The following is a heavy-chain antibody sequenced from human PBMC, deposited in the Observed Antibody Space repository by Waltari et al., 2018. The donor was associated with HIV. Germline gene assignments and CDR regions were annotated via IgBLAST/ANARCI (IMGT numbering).Heavy chain of an antibody. CDR1: AGSVSTGTYY. Sequence: HLQESGPRLAKPSETLSLTCSVSAGSVSTGTYYWRWIRQPPGKGLEWIGYISYSGSTNYNPSLKSRVTVSVDTSKNQVSLKLNSLTAADTAVYYCASHGDYYDRSGFYFDHWGQGTLVTVSS. D-gene: IGHD3-22*01. CDR2: ISYSGST. V-gene: IGHV4-61*01. CDR3: ASHGDYYDRSGFYFDH. J-gene: IGHJ4*02.